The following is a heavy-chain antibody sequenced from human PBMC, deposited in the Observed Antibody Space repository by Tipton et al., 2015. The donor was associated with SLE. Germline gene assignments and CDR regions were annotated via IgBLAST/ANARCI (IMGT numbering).Heavy chain of an antibody. D-gene: IGHD3-22*01. CDR3: ARQLTSGYYYEFGY. J-gene: IGHJ4*02. V-gene: IGHV4-38-2*01. Sequence: TLSLTCDVYGYSISSGYYWAWIRQPPGKGLEWIGSISHSGNTYYNPSLKSRVTTSVDTSRNHFSLNLNSVTAADTAVYYCARQLTSGYYYEFGYWGQGMLVTVSS. CDR1: GYSISSGYY. CDR2: ISHSGNT.